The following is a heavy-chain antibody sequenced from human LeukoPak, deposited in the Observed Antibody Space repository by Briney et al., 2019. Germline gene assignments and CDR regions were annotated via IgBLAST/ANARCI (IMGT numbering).Heavy chain of an antibody. CDR2: ISGSGGST. CDR3: AKRNTYYYDSSGYYDY. J-gene: IGHJ4*02. Sequence: GGSLRLSCAASGFTFSSYAMSWVRQALGKGLEWVSAISGSGGSTYYADSVKGRFTISRDNSKNTLYLQMNSLRAEDTAVYYCAKRNTYYYDSSGYYDYWGQGTLVTVSS. D-gene: IGHD3-22*01. V-gene: IGHV3-23*01. CDR1: GFTFSSYA.